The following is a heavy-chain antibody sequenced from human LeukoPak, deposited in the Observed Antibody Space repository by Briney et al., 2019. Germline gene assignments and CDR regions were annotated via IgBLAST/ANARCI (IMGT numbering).Heavy chain of an antibody. V-gene: IGHV1-46*01. Sequence: ASVKVSCKASGYTFTSYYMHWVRQAPGQGLEWMGIINPSGGSTSYAQKFQGRVTMTRDTSISTAYMELSRLRSDDTAVYYCARDLRFMYSSSLAYWGQGTLVTVSS. D-gene: IGHD6-13*01. CDR3: ARDLRFMYSSSLAY. CDR2: INPSGGST. J-gene: IGHJ4*02. CDR1: GYTFTSYY.